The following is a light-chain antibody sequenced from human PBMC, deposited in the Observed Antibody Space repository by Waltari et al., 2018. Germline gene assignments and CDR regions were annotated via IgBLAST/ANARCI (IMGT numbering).Light chain of an antibody. CDR3: AAWDDSYWG. J-gene: IGLJ3*02. CDR2: SNT. CDR1: SSNLGSNA. Sequence: QSVLTQPPSASGTPGQRVTISCSGSSSNLGSNAVNWYQQLPGTAPKLLIYSNTQRPSGVPDRFSGSKSGSSASLAISGLQSEDEADYYCAAWDDSYWGFGGGTKLTVL. V-gene: IGLV1-44*01.